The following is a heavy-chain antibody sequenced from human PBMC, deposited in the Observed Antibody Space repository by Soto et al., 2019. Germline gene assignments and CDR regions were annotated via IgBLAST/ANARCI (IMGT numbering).Heavy chain of an antibody. J-gene: IGHJ4*02. CDR1: RASIYTYS. CDR3: ATIVGANDY. Sequence: SETLSLTXTVSRASIYTYSWTWIRQPAGKGLQWIGHIYSSGSANYSPSLKSRVSMSVDSSKNQISLKLTSVTAADTAVYYCATIVGANDYWGQGTLVTVSS. D-gene: IGHD1-26*01. V-gene: IGHV4-4*07. CDR2: IYSSGSA.